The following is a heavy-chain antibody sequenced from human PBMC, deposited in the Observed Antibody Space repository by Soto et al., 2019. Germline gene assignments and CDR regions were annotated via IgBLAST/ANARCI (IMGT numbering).Heavy chain of an antibody. Sequence: GGSLRLSCAASGFTFSRHWMSWLRQAPGKGLEWVANINEDGSDKYYVDSVKGRFTISRDNAKNSLYLQMSSLRVEDTAVYYCARDGEQLKDYFDYWGQGTTVTVSS. J-gene: IGHJ4*02. CDR3: ARDGEQLKDYFDY. V-gene: IGHV3-7*01. CDR1: GFTFSRHW. D-gene: IGHD6-6*01. CDR2: INEDGSDK.